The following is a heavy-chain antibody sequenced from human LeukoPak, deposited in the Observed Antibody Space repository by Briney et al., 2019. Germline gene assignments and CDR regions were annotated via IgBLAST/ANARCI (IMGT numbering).Heavy chain of an antibody. Sequence: SETLSLTCTVSGDSISSSSYYWRWIRQPAGKGLEWIGRIYTSGSTNYNPSLKSRVTISVDTSKNQFSLKLSSVTAADTAVYFCARAGGSYDGSGYYFKWGQGTLVTVSS. CDR3: ARAGGSYDGSGYYFK. D-gene: IGHD3-22*01. V-gene: IGHV4-61*02. CDR1: GDSISSSSYY. CDR2: IYTSGST. J-gene: IGHJ4*02.